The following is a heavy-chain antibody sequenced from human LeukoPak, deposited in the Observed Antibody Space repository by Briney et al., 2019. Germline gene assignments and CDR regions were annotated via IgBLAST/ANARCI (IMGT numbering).Heavy chain of an antibody. CDR3: ARVIPYCSSTSCYAHDAFDI. Sequence: ASVKVSCKASGYTFTGYYMHWVRQAPGQGLEWMGWINPNSGGTNYAQKFQGRVTMTRDTSISTAYMELSRLRSDDTAVYYCARVIPYCSSTSCYAHDAFDIWGQGTMVTVSS. J-gene: IGHJ3*02. CDR1: GYTFTGYY. D-gene: IGHD2-2*01. V-gene: IGHV1-2*02. CDR2: INPNSGGT.